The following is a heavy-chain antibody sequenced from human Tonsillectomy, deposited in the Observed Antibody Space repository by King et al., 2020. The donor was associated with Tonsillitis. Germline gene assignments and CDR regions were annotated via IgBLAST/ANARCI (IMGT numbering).Heavy chain of an antibody. CDR2: ISGSGGST. Sequence: VQLVESGGGLVQPGGSLRLSCAASGFTFSSYAMSWVRQSPGKGLEWVAAISGSGGSTYYADSVKSRFTLSRDNSKNTMYLQMNSLRAEYTAVYYCAKVLSIAVAGKLDYWGQGTLVTVSS. CDR3: AKVLSIAVAGKLDY. CDR1: GFTFSSYA. V-gene: IGHV3-23*04. D-gene: IGHD6-19*01. J-gene: IGHJ4*02.